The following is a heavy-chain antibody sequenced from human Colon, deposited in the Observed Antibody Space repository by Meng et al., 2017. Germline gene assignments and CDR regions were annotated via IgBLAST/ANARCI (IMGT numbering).Heavy chain of an antibody. CDR3: ARDLPVDS. CDR2: VYYTGAT. CDR1: GGSMSDYY. V-gene: IGHV4-59*01. D-gene: IGHD1-14*01. Sequence: SETLSLTCTVSGGSMSDYYWSWIRQPPGKRPEWIGYVYYTGATNYNPSLRSRVTISLDTSQNQFSLKLTSMTAADTAVYYCARDLPVDSWGQGTLVTVSS. J-gene: IGHJ4*02.